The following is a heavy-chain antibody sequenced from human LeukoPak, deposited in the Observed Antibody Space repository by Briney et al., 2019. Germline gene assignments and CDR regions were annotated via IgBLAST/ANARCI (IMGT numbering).Heavy chain of an antibody. CDR1: GGTFSSYA. V-gene: IGHV1-69*05. CDR3: ARDPPTDYDFWSGYFDY. J-gene: IGHJ4*02. CDR2: IIPIFGTA. D-gene: IGHD3-3*01. Sequence: SVKVSCTASGGTFSSYAISWVRQAPGQGLEWMGRIIPIFGTANYAQKFQGRVTITTDESTSTAYMELSSLRSEDTAVYYCARDPPTDYDFWSGYFDYWGQGTLVTVSS.